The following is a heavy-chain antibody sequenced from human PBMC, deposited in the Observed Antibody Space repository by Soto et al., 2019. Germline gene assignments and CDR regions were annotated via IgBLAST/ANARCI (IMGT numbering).Heavy chain of an antibody. Sequence: EVQLLESGGGLVQPGGSLRLSCAASGFTFSSYAMSWVRQAPGKGLEWVSAISGSGGTTYYADSVKGRFTFSRDNSKETLYLQMNSLTAEDTAVYYCAKTANGCLSAFDMWRQGTMVTVSS. CDR1: GFTFSSYA. CDR2: ISGSGGTT. CDR3: AKTANGCLSAFDM. V-gene: IGHV3-23*01. J-gene: IGHJ3*02. D-gene: IGHD3-16*01.